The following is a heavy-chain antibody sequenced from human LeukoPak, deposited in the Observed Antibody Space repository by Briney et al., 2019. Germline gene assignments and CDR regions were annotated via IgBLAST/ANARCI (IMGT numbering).Heavy chain of an antibody. D-gene: IGHD5-12*01. Sequence: ASVKVSCKASGYTFTSYDINWVRQATGQGLEWMGWMNPNSGNTGYAQKFQGRVTMTRNTSTSTAYMGLSSLRSEDTAVYYCARGRGYSGDYFDYWGQGTLVTVSS. CDR2: MNPNSGNT. CDR1: GYTFTSYD. V-gene: IGHV1-8*01. CDR3: ARGRGYSGDYFDY. J-gene: IGHJ4*02.